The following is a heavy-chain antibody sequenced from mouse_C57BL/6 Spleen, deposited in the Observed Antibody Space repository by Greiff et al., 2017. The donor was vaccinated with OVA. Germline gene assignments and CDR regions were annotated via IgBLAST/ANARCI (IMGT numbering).Heavy chain of an antibody. CDR2: IHPSDSDT. J-gene: IGHJ3*01. CDR3: SIQGYGNSTCFAY. CDR1: GYTFTSYW. Sequence: QVHVKQPGAELVKPGASVKVSCKASGYTFTSYWMHWVKQRPGQGLEWIGRIHPSDSDTNYNQKFKGKATLTVDKSSSTAYMQLCSLTSDDSAVYYCSIQGYGNSTCFAYWGQGTLVTVSA. D-gene: IGHD2-10*02. V-gene: IGHV1-74*01.